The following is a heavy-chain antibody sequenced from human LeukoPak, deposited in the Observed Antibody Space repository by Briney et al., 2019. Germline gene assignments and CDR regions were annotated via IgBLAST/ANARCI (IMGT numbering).Heavy chain of an antibody. V-gene: IGHV3-30*04. CDR2: ISYDGSNK. CDR3: ARVESGY. J-gene: IGHJ4*02. Sequence: GRSLRLSCAASGFTFSSYAMHWVRQAPGKGLEWVAVISYDGSNKYYADSVKGRFTISRDNSKNTLYLQMNSLRAEDTAVYYCARVESGYWGQGTLVTVSS. CDR1: GFTFSSYA.